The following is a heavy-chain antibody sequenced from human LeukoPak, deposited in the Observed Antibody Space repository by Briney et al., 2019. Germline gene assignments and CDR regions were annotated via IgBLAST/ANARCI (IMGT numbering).Heavy chain of an antibody. CDR2: IYHSGST. D-gene: IGHD3-22*01. J-gene: IGHJ6*03. CDR3: ARESSSGYYYDTDYYYYYMDV. Sequence: PSQTLSLTCAVSGGSISSGAYSWSWIRQPPGKGLEWIGYIYHSGSTYYNPSLKSRVTISVDTSKNQFSLKLSSVTAADTAVYYCARESSSGYYYDTDYYYYYMDVWGKGTTVTVSS. V-gene: IGHV4-30-4*07. CDR1: GGSISSGAYS.